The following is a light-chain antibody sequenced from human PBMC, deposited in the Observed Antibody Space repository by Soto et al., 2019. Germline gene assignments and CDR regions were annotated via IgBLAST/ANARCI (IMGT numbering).Light chain of an antibody. CDR3: QQYNRWPRT. Sequence: EIVMTQSPGTLSLSPGERATLSCRSSQSVSSKLAWYELKPGQPPSLLIYAASTRATGIPARCSGRGAGKEFTPTSSSLTYDVFVFYCWQQYNRWPRTFGGGTKVDI. J-gene: IGKJ4*02. CDR2: AAS. CDR1: QSVSSK. V-gene: IGKV3-15*01.